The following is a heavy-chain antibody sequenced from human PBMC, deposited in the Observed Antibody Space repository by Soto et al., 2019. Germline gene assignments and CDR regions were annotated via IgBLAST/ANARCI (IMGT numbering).Heavy chain of an antibody. J-gene: IGHJ6*02. V-gene: IGHV3-72*01. CDR2: SRNKHNSYTT. D-gene: IGHD1-1*01. CDR3: GRGEETAGHDNYNGLDV. Sequence: EVQLVESGGGLVQPGGSLRLSCAASGFTASDHYMDWVRQAPGKGLEWSGRSRNKHNSYTTEYAAYVKGRFTISRDESKNSVYQKMNSPKTEYTAVYYCGRGEETAGHDNYNGLDVWGQGNTVTV. CDR1: GFTASDHY.